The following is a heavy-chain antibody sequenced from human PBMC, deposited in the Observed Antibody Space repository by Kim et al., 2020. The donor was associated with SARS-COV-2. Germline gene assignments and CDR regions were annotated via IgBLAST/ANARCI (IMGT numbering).Heavy chain of an antibody. V-gene: IGHV4-59*08. Sequence: TPSPKSRVTISVDTSKNQFSLKLSSVTAADTAVYYCARRQAVAGRGWFDPWGQGTLVTVSS. CDR3: ARRQAVAGRGWFDP. J-gene: IGHJ5*02. D-gene: IGHD6-19*01.